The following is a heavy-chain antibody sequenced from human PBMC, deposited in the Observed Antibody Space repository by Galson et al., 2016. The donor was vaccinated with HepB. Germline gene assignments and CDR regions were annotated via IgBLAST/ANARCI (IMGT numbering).Heavy chain of an antibody. D-gene: IGHD1-26*01. CDR3: AKHWGAARGNWFAP. CDR2: IDPSDSYT. V-gene: IGHV5-10-1*01. CDR1: GFIFTSHW. J-gene: IGHJ5*02. Sequence: QSGAEVKKPGDSLRISCKGSGFIFTSHWINWVRQMPGKGLEWMGRIDPSDSYTDYSPSFQGHVTISVDKSISTAYLHWSSLKASDTAMYYRAKHWGAARGNWFAPWGQGTLVTVSS.